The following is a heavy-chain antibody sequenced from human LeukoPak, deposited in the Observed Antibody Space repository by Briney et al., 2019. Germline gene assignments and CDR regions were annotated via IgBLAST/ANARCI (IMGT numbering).Heavy chain of an antibody. CDR1: GGTFSSYA. V-gene: IGHV1-18*01. Sequence: ASVKVSCKASGGTFSSYAISWVRQAPGQGLEWMGWISAYNGNTNYAQKLQGRVTMTTDTSTSTAYMELRSLRSDDTAVYYCARDQYSSGWYEGVVDYWGQGTLVTVSS. CDR3: ARDQYSSGWYEGVVDY. J-gene: IGHJ4*02. CDR2: ISAYNGNT. D-gene: IGHD6-19*01.